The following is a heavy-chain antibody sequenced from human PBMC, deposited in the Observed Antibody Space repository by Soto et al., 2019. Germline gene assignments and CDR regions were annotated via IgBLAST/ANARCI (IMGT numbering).Heavy chain of an antibody. CDR1: GGTFSSYA. D-gene: IGHD6-19*01. V-gene: IGHV1-69*13. Sequence: ASVKVSCKASGGTFSSYAISWVRQAPGQGLEWMGGIIPIFGTANYAQKFQGRVTITADESTSTAYMELSSLRSEDTAVYYCAREGIAVAGRRYYYYYGMDVWGQGTTVTVSS. CDR3: AREGIAVAGRRYYYYYGMDV. CDR2: IIPIFGTA. J-gene: IGHJ6*02.